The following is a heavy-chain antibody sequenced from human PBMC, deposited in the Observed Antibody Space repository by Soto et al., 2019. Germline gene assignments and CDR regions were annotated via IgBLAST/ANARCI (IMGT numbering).Heavy chain of an antibody. CDR3: ASGGLGWSPDY. CDR1: GFSFSTFW. D-gene: IGHD3-10*01. Sequence: GGSLRLSCAASGFSFSTFWMNWVRQAPGRGLEWVATIKPDGTDKAYVDSVRGRFTISRDNAKNSLYLHMSSLRVEDTAMYYCASGGLGWSPDYWGQGTLVTVSS. V-gene: IGHV3-7*02. J-gene: IGHJ4*02. CDR2: IKPDGTDK.